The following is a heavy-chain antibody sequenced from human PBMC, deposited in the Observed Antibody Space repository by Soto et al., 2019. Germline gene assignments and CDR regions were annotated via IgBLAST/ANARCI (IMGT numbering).Heavy chain of an antibody. D-gene: IGHD3-16*01. CDR3: ARDRGRFFDS. CDR2: ISYDGSNK. V-gene: IGHV3-30-3*01. CDR1: GFTFSSYA. Sequence: QVQLVESGGGVVQPGRSLRLSCAASGFTFSSYAMHWVRQAPGKGLEWVAVISYDGSNKYYADSVKGRFTISRDNSKKPLYLQMNSLRAEDTAVYYCARDRGRFFDSWGRGTLVTVSS. J-gene: IGHJ4*02.